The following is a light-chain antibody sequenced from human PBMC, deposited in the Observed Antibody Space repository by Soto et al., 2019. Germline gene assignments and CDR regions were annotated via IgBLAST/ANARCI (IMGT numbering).Light chain of an antibody. J-gene: IGLJ3*02. Sequence: QLVLTQQPSASGTPGQRVAISCSGSSSTIGNTYVYWFQQHPGTAPKLLIYRNNQRPSGVPDRFSGSKSGTSASLAISGLRYEDEDDYYCAALDDSLSGWVFGGGTKVTVL. CDR2: RNN. CDR1: SSTIGNTY. V-gene: IGLV1-47*01. CDR3: AALDDSLSGWV.